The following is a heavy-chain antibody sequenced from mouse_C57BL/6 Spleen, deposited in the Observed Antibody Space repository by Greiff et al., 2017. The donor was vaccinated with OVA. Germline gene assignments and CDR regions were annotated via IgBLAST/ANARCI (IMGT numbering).Heavy chain of an antibody. Sequence: QVQLKQSGAELVKPGASVKMSCKASGYTFTSYWITWVKQRPGQGLEWIGDIYPGSGSTNYNEKFKSKATLTVDTSSSTAYMQLSSLTSADSAVYYCARGGYFDDWGQGTTLTVSS. CDR2: IYPGSGST. CDR3: ARGGYFDD. D-gene: IGHD1-1*02. J-gene: IGHJ2*01. V-gene: IGHV1-55*01. CDR1: GYTFTSYW.